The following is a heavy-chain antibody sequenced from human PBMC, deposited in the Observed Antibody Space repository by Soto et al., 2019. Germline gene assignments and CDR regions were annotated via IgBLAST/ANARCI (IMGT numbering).Heavy chain of an antibody. J-gene: IGHJ6*02. CDR1: GGSISSGGYY. V-gene: IGHV4-31*03. Sequence: TLSLNCTVSGGSISSGGYYWSWIRQHPGKGLEWIGYIYYSGSTYYNPSLKSRVTISVDTSKNQFSLKLSSVTAADTAVYYCARDPLVAAIDPLYGMDVWGQGTTVTVSS. D-gene: IGHD2-15*01. CDR3: ARDPLVAAIDPLYGMDV. CDR2: IYYSGST.